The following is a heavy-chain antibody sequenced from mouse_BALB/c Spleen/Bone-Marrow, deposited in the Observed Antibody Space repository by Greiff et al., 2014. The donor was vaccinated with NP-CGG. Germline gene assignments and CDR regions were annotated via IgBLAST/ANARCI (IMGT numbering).Heavy chain of an antibody. D-gene: IGHD4-1*01. Sequence: VQGVESGAELVKPGTSVKLSCKASGYTFTTYYMYWVKLRPGQGLEWIGEINPNNGGTNFKEKFKSKATLTVDKSSSTAYMQLSSLTSEDSAVYYCTRGRTWDFDYWGQGTTLTVSS. CDR2: INPNNGGT. J-gene: IGHJ2*01. CDR1: GYTFTTYY. V-gene: IGHV1S81*02. CDR3: TRGRTWDFDY.